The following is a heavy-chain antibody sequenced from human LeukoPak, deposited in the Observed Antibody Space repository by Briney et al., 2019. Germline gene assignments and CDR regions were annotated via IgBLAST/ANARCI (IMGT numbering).Heavy chain of an antibody. CDR3: ARALNYGDYGAWFDP. V-gene: IGHV4-38-2*02. D-gene: IGHD4-17*01. Sequence: SETLSLTCTVSGYSISSGYYWGWIRQPPGKGLEWIGSIYHSGSTYYNPSLKSRVTISVDTSKNQFSLKLSSVTAADTAVYYCARALNYGDYGAWFDPWGQGTLVTVSS. J-gene: IGHJ5*02. CDR1: GYSISSGYY. CDR2: IYHSGST.